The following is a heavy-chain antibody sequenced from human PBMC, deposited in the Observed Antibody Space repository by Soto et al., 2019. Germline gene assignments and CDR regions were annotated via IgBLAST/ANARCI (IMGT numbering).Heavy chain of an antibody. CDR3: ARDRDSSSAVPFGYYGMDV. J-gene: IGHJ6*02. D-gene: IGHD6-6*01. V-gene: IGHV3-53*02. Sequence: EVQLVETGGGLIQPGGSLRLSCAASGFTVSSNYMSCVREAPGTGLEWVSVIYSGGSTYYEDSVKGRFTISRDNSKNTLYLQMHVLRAEDTAVYYCARDRDSSSAVPFGYYGMDVWGQGTTVTGSS. CDR1: GFTVSSNY. CDR2: IYSGGST.